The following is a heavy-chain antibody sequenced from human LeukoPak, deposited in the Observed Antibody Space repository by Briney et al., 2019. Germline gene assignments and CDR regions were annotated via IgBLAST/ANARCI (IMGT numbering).Heavy chain of an antibody. D-gene: IGHD3-10*01. CDR3: AKDKSGMAYYFDL. CDR2: ISYDGSNK. Sequence: GGSLRLSCAVSGFTFNTYGIHWVRQTPGKGLEWVALISYDGSNKYYADSVKGRFTISRDNSKNTLYLQMDSLRAEDTAVYYCAKDKSGMAYYFDLWGQGTLVTVSS. CDR1: GFTFNTYG. J-gene: IGHJ4*02. V-gene: IGHV3-30*18.